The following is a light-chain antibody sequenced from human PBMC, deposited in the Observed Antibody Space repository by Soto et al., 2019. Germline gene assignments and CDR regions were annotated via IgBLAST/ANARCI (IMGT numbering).Light chain of an antibody. J-gene: IGKJ1*01. V-gene: IGKV3D-15*01. CDR1: QTVSSN. CDR3: QQYNNWPET. CDR2: GAS. Sequence: IVLTQSPGTLSLSPGDRAALSCRGSQTVSSNFLAWYQEKPGQGPRLLIYGASTRATGIPDRFSGSGSGTEFTLTISSLQSEDFAVYYCQQYNNWPETFGQGTKV.